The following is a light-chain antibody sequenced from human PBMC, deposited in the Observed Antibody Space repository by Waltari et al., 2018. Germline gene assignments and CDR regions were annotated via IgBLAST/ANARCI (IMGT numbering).Light chain of an antibody. CDR1: SSHLGNIV. Sequence: QSVLTQPPSASGTPGQRVTLSCSGTSSHLGNIVVTWYQQVPGTAPKLLIYRNDLRPSGVPDRFSASKSGTSASLAISGLQSEDEAEYYCASWDDSLNGHWVFGGGTKVTVL. V-gene: IGLV1-44*01. J-gene: IGLJ3*02. CDR2: RND. CDR3: ASWDDSLNGHWV.